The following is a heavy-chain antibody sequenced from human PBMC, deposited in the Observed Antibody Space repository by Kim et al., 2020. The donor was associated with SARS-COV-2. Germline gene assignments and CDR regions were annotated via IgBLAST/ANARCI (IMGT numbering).Heavy chain of an antibody. CDR1: GFTFSSYA. J-gene: IGHJ4*02. Sequence: GGSLRLSCAASGFTFSSYAMHWVRQAPGKGLEWVAVISYDGSNKYYADSVKGRFTISRDNSKNTLYLQMNSLRAEDTAVYYCARGAPDYWGQGTLVTVSS. V-gene: IGHV3-30*04. CDR2: ISYDGSNK. CDR3: ARGAPDY.